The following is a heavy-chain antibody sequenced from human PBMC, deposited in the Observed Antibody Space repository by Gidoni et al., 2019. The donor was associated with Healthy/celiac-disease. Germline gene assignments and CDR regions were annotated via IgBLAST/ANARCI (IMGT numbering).Heavy chain of an antibody. CDR1: RFTFSSYA. Sequence: QVQLVESGGGVVQPGRSLRLSCSASRFTFSSYAMHWVSQAPGKGLEWVAVISYDGSNKYYADSVKGRLTISRDNSKNTLYLQMNSLRAEDTAVYYCARDGNGDKPFDYWGQGTLVTVSS. CDR2: ISYDGSNK. D-gene: IGHD4-17*01. CDR3: ARDGNGDKPFDY. J-gene: IGHJ4*02. V-gene: IGHV3-30*04.